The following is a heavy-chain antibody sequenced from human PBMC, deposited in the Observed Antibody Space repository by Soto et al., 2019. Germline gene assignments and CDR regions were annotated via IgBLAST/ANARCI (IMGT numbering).Heavy chain of an antibody. CDR3: TSAADRFVFVWKSNYAFGI. V-gene: IGHV1-18*01. CDR2: TRAYNNNP. D-gene: IGHD3-16*01. Sequence: QVQLEQSGPEVKKPGASVKVSCKASGYSFTDYGIGWVRQAPGQGLEWVGWTRAYNNNPNYAKSLQGRVNVTTDTSTSIEYMELTGLISDDTAVYYGTSAADRFVFVWKSNYAFGIWGQCTLVIVTS. J-gene: IGHJ3*02. CDR1: GYSFTDYG.